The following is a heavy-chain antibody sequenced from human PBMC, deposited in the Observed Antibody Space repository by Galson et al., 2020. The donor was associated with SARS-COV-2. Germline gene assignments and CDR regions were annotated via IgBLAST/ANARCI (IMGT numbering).Heavy chain of an antibody. V-gene: IGHV3-30*02. CDR1: GFTFSSYG. Sequence: GGSLRLSCAASGFTFSSYGMHWVRQAPGKGLEWVAFIRYDGSNKYYADSVKGRFTISRDNAKNSLYLQMNSLRAEDTAVYYCARDVVDSSSWYSNYYYYYYMDVWGKGTTVTVSS. CDR2: IRYDGSNK. CDR3: ARDVVDSSSWYSNYYYYYYMDV. J-gene: IGHJ6*03. D-gene: IGHD6-13*01.